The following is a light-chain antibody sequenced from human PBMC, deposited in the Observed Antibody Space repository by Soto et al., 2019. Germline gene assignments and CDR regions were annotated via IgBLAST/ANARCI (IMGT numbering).Light chain of an antibody. CDR2: GAS. CDR1: QSVSSN. Sequence: EIVMTQSPATLSVSPGERATLACRASQSVSSNLAWYPQKPCQAPRLLIYGASTRATGIPARFSGSGSGTDFTLTISSLQSEDFAGDYSEQYNNRPPFTFGPGTKVDIK. V-gene: IGKV3-15*01. J-gene: IGKJ3*01. CDR3: EQYNNRPPFT.